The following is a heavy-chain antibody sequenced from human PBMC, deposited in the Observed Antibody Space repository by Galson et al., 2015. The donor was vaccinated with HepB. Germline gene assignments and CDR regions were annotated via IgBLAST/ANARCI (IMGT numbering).Heavy chain of an antibody. CDR1: GGTFSSYA. D-gene: IGHD4-11*01. CDR3: ARVDCSNYGWFDP. Sequence: SVKVSCKASGGTFSSYAISWVRQAPGQGLEWMGGIIPIFGIASYAQKFQGRVTITADKSTSTAYMELSSLRSEDTAVYYCARVDCSNYGWFDPWGQGTLVTVSS. V-gene: IGHV1-69*10. CDR2: IIPIFGIA. J-gene: IGHJ5*02.